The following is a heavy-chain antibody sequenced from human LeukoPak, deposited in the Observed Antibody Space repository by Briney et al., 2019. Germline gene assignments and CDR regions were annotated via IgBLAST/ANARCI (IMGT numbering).Heavy chain of an antibody. Sequence: TGGSLRLSCAASGFTFSSYWMHWVRQAPGKGLEWVSSISSSSSYIYYADSVKGRFTVSRDNAKNSLYLQMNSLRAEDTAVYYCARGGSIAVAGLGDFDYWGQGTLVTVSS. CDR3: ARGGSIAVAGLGDFDY. V-gene: IGHV3-21*01. D-gene: IGHD6-19*01. CDR2: ISSSSSYI. CDR1: GFTFSSYW. J-gene: IGHJ4*02.